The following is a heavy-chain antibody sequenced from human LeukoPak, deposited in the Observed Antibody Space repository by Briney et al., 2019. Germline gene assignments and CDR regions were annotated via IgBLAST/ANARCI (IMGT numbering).Heavy chain of an antibody. D-gene: IGHD3-9*01. CDR3: AKGIRYFAMVNYFDY. Sequence: GGSLRLSCAASGFTFSSYAMSWVRQAPGKGLEWVSAIGGSGGSTYYADSVKGRFTISRDNSKNTLYLQMNSLRAEDTAVYYCAKGIRYFAMVNYFDYWGQGTLVTVSS. V-gene: IGHV3-23*01. J-gene: IGHJ4*02. CDR1: GFTFSSYA. CDR2: IGGSGGST.